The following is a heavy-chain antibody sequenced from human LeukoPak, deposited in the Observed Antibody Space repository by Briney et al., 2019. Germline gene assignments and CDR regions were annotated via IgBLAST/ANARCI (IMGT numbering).Heavy chain of an antibody. V-gene: IGHV3-21*01. Sequence: TGGSLRLSCAASGFTFSSSSMNWVRQAPGKGLEWVSSISSSSSYIYYADSVKGRFTISRDNAKNSLYLQMNSLRAEDTAVYYCARDVPSSSSIAAAGGDAFDIWGQGIMVTVSS. D-gene: IGHD6-13*01. CDR1: GFTFSSSS. J-gene: IGHJ3*02. CDR3: ARDVPSSSSIAAAGGDAFDI. CDR2: ISSSSSYI.